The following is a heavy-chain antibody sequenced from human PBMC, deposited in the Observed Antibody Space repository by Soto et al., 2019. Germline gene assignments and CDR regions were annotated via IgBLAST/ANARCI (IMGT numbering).Heavy chain of an antibody. Sequence: QVQLVQSGAEVRKPGSAVRVSCKASGATFNFYTINWVRQAPGLGLEWMGRVNPILTMSNYARKFEGRVTITGEKSTTTAYMELRSLRSDDTAIYYCATSYGSGYRAFDYWGQGALVTVSS. CDR1: GATFNFYT. V-gene: IGHV1-69*02. J-gene: IGHJ4*02. D-gene: IGHD3-10*01. CDR3: ATSYGSGYRAFDY. CDR2: VNPILTMS.